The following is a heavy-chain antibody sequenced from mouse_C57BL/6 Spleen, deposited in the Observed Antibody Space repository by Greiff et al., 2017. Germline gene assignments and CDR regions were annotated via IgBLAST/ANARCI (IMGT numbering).Heavy chain of an antibody. J-gene: IGHJ3*01. D-gene: IGHD1-1*01. CDR1: GYTFTDYE. CDR2: IDPETGGT. CDR3: TRSEYYGSSYGFAY. Sequence: VQLQQSGAELVRPGASVTLSCKASGYTFTDYEMHWVKQTPVHGLEWIGAIDPETGGTAYNQKFKGKAILTADKSSSTAYMELRSLTSEDSAVYYCTRSEYYGSSYGFAYWGQGTLVTVSA. V-gene: IGHV1-15*01.